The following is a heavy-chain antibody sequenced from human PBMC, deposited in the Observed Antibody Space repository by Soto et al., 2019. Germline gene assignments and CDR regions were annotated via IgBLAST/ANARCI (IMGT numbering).Heavy chain of an antibody. D-gene: IGHD3-3*01. V-gene: IGHV1-46*01. CDR3: ARENVRSIFGVEDAFDI. Sequence: ASVKVSCKASGYTFTSYYMHWVRQAPGQGLEWMGIINPSGGSTSYAQKFQGRVTMTRDTSTSTVYMELSSLRSEDTAVYYCARENVRSIFGVEDAFDIWGQGTMVTVSS. CDR2: INPSGGST. CDR1: GYTFTSYY. J-gene: IGHJ3*02.